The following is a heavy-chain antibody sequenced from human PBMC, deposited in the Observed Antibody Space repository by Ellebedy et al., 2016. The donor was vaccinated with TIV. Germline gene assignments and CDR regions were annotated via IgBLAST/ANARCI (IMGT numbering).Heavy chain of an antibody. CDR1: GFPFSSYG. CDR3: ARDRRGWYFDL. V-gene: IGHV3-33*01. Sequence: GESLKISCAASGFPFSSYGLHWVRQAPGKGLEWVAVIWYDGNNKYYADSVKGRFTISRDNSKNTLYLQMSSLRAEDTAVYYCARDRRGWYFDLWGRGTLVTVSS. J-gene: IGHJ2*01. CDR2: IWYDGNNK. D-gene: IGHD3-10*01.